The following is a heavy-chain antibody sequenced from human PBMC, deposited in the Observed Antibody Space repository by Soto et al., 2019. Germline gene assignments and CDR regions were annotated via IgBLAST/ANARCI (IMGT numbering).Heavy chain of an antibody. V-gene: IGHV3-48*01. CDR1: VFTFSSYS. D-gene: IGHD3-9*01. CDR3: ARMYDILTSDWDY. CDR2: ISSSSSTI. J-gene: IGHJ4*02. Sequence: GGSLRLSFSASVFTFSSYSMNWVRQAPGKGLEWVSYISSSSSTIYYADSVKGRFTISRDNAKNSLYLQMNSLRAEDTAVYYCARMYDILTSDWDYWGQGTLVTVSS.